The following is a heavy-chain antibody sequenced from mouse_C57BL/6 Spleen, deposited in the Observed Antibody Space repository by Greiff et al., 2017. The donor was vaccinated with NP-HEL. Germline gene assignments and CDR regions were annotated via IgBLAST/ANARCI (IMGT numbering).Heavy chain of an antibody. D-gene: IGHD2-1*01. CDR3: ARYLRYFDV. V-gene: IGHV3-6*01. CDR1: GYSITSGYY. CDR2: ISYDGSN. J-gene: IGHJ1*03. Sequence: EVKLQESGPGLVKPSQSLSLTCSVTGYSITSGYYWNWIRQFPGNKLEWMGYISYDGSNNYNPALKNRIPITRDTSTNQFFLKLNSVTTEDTATYYCARYLRYFDVWGTGTTVTVSS.